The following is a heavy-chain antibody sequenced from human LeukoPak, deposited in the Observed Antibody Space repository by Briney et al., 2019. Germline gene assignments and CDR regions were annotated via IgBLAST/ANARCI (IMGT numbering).Heavy chain of an antibody. V-gene: IGHV4-38-2*02. CDR3: ARDLRGYDFSDYYYYMDV. J-gene: IGHJ6*03. CDR2: IYHSGST. CDR1: GYSIRSGYY. Sequence: SETLSLTCTVSGYSIRSGYYWGWIRQPPGNGLEWIGIIYHSGSTYYNPSLKSRVTISVDTSKNQFSLKLSSVTAADTAVYYCARDLRGYDFSDYYYYMDVWGKGTTVTVSS. D-gene: IGHD5-12*01.